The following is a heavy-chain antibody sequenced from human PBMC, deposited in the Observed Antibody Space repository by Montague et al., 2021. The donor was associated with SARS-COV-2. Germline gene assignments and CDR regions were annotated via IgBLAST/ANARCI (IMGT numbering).Heavy chain of an antibody. D-gene: IGHD3-22*01. CDR3: ATDTRITMLVVVNRYGMDA. V-gene: IGHV4-39*07. Sequence: SETLSLTCTVSGGAISSSSYYWGWIRQPPGKGLEWVGSIDYSGSTYYNPSLKSRVTMSVDTSKNQFSLKLSSVTAADTAVYYCATDTRITMLVVVNRYGMDAWGQGTTVTVSS. CDR1: GGAISSSSYY. CDR2: IDYSGST. J-gene: IGHJ6*02.